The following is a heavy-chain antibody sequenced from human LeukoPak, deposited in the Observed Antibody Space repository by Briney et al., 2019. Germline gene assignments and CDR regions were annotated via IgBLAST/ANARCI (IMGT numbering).Heavy chain of an antibody. CDR3: AADHTITYYYDSSGYPGI. J-gene: IGHJ3*02. V-gene: IGHV1-58*01. Sequence: SVKVSCKASGFTFTSSAVQWVRQARGQRLEWIGWIVVGSGNTNYAQKFQERVTITRDMSTSTAYMELSSLRSEDAAVYYCAADHTITYYYDSSGYPGIWGQGTMVTVSS. CDR2: IVVGSGNT. CDR1: GFTFTSSA. D-gene: IGHD3-22*01.